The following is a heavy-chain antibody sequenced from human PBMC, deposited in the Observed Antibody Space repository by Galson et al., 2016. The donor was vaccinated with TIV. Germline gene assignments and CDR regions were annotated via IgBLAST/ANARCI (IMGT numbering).Heavy chain of an antibody. Sequence: SVKVSCKASEYTFIGHYIHWVRQAPEQGLEWMGWINPNTGDTKYEQKLQGRVIMTRDTSVNTAYVGLRSLRSADAAVYYCASVPTAVTGFYFDSWGQGTLVAVSS. J-gene: IGHJ4*02. CDR3: ASVPTAVTGFYFDS. CDR2: INPNTGDT. V-gene: IGHV1-2*02. D-gene: IGHD2-21*02. CDR1: EYTFIGHY.